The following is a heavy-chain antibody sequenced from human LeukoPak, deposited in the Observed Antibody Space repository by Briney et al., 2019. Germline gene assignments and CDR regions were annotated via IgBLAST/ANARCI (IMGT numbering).Heavy chain of an antibody. J-gene: IGHJ6*04. V-gene: IGHV3-21*01. D-gene: IGHD2-15*01. CDR3: ARDRGIWMDV. CDR2: ISSSSSYI. Sequence: PGGSLRLSCAASGFTFSSYSMNWVRQAPGKGLEWVSSISSSSSYIYYADSVKGRFTISRDNAKNSLYLQMNGLRAEDTAVYYCARDRGIWMDVWGKGTTVTVSS. CDR1: GFTFSSYS.